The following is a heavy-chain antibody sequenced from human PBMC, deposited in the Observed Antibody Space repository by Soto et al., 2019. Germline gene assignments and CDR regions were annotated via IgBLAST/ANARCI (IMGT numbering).Heavy chain of an antibody. CDR3: ARDGGYSYGGGYYYGMDV. Sequence: EVQLVESGGGLVQPGGSLRLSCAASGFTFSSYSMNWVRQAPGKGLEWVSYISSSSSTIYYADSVKGRFTISRDNAKNSLYLQMNSLRAEDTAVYYCARDGGYSYGGGYYYGMDVWGQGTTVTVSS. J-gene: IGHJ6*02. V-gene: IGHV3-48*01. D-gene: IGHD5-18*01. CDR1: GFTFSSYS. CDR2: ISSSSSTI.